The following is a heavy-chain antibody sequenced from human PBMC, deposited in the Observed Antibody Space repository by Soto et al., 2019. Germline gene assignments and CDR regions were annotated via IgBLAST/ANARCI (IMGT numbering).Heavy chain of an antibody. D-gene: IGHD6-13*01. V-gene: IGHV5-10-1*01. CDR1: GYSFTTYW. Sequence: GESLKISCKGSGYSFTTYWISWVRQMPGKGLEWMGRIDPSDSYTNYSPSFQGHVTNSADKSISTAYLQWSSLKASDTAMYYCARLPHSSSWYSYYYGMDVWGQGTTVTVSS. J-gene: IGHJ6*02. CDR3: ARLPHSSSWYSYYYGMDV. CDR2: IDPSDSYT.